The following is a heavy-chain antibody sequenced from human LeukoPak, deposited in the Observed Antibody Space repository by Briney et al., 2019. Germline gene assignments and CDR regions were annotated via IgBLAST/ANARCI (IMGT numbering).Heavy chain of an antibody. V-gene: IGHV4-4*09. Sequence: SETLCLTCAVSGGSISSYYWSWIRQPPGKGLEWIGYIYTSGSTNYNPSLKSRVTISAATTKNQFYLKLSSVTASDTAVYDCARSDYNFWSGYIWLDPWGQGTLVTVSS. J-gene: IGHJ5*02. D-gene: IGHD3-3*01. CDR1: GGSISSYY. CDR3: ARSDYNFWSGYIWLDP. CDR2: IYTSGST.